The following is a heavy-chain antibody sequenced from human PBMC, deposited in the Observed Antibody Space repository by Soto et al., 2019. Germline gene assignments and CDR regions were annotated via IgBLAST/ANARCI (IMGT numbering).Heavy chain of an antibody. CDR2: INHSGIT. D-gene: IGHD1-1*01. J-gene: IGHJ4*02. Sequence: SDTLSLTCTVSGGSFSGYFWTWIRQPPGKGLEWLAEINHSGITNYNPSVESRVSMSVDTSKNQFSLRLYSVTAADTAVYYCVRGPYNYNSRYFDYWGQGTLVTVSS. CDR1: GGSFSGYF. CDR3: VRGPYNYNSRYFDY. V-gene: IGHV4-34*01.